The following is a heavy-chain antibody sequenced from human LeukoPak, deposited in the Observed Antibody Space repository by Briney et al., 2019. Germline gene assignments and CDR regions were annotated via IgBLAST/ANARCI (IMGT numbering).Heavy chain of an antibody. CDR1: GYTFTDYL. CDR2: FDPEDGET. J-gene: IGHJ3*02. V-gene: IGHV1-24*01. Sequence: ASVKVSCKASGYTFTDYLINWVRQAPGKGLEWMGGFDPEDGETIYAQKFQGRVTMTEDTSTDTAYMELSSLRSEDTAVYYCATSYDYVWGSYHVDVFDIWGQGTMVTVSS. CDR3: ATSYDYVWGSYHVDVFDI. D-gene: IGHD3-16*02.